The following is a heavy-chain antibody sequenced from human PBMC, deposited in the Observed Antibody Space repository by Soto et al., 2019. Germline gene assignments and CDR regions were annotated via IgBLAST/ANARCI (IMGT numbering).Heavy chain of an antibody. J-gene: IGHJ3*02. D-gene: IGHD4-17*01. Sequence: EVPRLESGGGLVPPGGSLRLSCAASGFTFISYAMSWVRQAPGKGLEWGSAIRGSGGSTYYADSGKGRFTISRDNAKNTRYRQMNSLRATDTAVYYGEKGKHMTTVTHDAFDIWGQGTMVTVSS. CDR2: IRGSGGST. CDR1: GFTFISYA. CDR3: EKGKHMTTVTHDAFDI. V-gene: IGHV3-23*01.